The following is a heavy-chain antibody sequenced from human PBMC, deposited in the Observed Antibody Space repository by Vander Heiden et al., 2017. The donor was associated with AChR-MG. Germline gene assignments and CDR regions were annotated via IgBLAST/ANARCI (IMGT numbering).Heavy chain of an antibody. J-gene: IGHJ5*02. CDR1: GGSFPGYY. CDR2: INHSGST. V-gene: IGHV4-34*02. D-gene: IGHD1-1*01. Sequence: QVQLQLWGAGLLKPSETLSLTCAVYGGSFPGYYWSFIRQSPGKGLEWIGEINHSGSTNYNPSLTGRVVMFVDTSKKQVSLNLTSVTAADTAVYYCGRSGLTGQMRGRGLIDPWGQGSLVTVSS. CDR3: GRSGLTGQMRGRGLIDP.